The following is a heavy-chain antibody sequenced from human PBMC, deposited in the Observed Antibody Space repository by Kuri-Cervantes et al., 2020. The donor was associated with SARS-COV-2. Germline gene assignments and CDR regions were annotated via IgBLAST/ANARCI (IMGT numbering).Heavy chain of an antibody. D-gene: IGHD4-17*01. CDR3: ARGRDDYGLG. CDR2: IIPIFGTA. V-gene: IGHV1-69*05. CDR1: GGTFSSYA. J-gene: IGHJ4*02. Sequence: SVKVSCKASGGTFSSYAISWVRQAPGQGLEWMGGIIPIFGTANYAQKFQGRVAITTDESTSTAYMELSSLRPEDTAVYYCARGRDDYGLGWGQGTLVTVSS.